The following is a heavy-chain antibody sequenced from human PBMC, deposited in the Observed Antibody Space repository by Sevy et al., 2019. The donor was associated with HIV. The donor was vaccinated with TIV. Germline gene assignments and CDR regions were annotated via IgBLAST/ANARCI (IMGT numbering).Heavy chain of an antibody. CDR1: GFTFSDAW. J-gene: IGHJ4*02. V-gene: IGHV3-15*01. CDR3: TAGTGRSDFDY. CDR2: IKSKTDSATR. Sequence: GGSLRLSCAASGFTFSDAWMSWVRQAPGKGLEWVGRIKSKTDSATRDFAAPVKGRFSISRDDSKNMVYLQMSSLKTEETDVYYCTAGTGRSDFDYWGQGSLVTVSS. D-gene: IGHD2-15*01.